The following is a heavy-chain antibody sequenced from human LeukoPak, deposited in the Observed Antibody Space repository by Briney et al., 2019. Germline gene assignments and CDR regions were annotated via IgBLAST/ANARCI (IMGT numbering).Heavy chain of an antibody. J-gene: IGHJ4*02. CDR2: ISSSSSYI. CDR3: ARESIVVVPAALDY. D-gene: IGHD2-2*01. CDR1: GFTFSSYS. Sequence: SGGSLRLSCAASGFTFSSYSMNWVRQAPGKGLEWVSSISSSSSYIYYADSVKGRFTISRDNAKNSLYLQMNSLRAEDTAVYYCARESIVVVPAALDYWGQGTLVTVSS. V-gene: IGHV3-21*01.